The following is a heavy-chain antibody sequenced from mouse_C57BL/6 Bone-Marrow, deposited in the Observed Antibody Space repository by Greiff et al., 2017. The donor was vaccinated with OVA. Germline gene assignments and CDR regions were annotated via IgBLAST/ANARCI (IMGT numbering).Heavy chain of an antibody. CDR2: ISSGSSTI. Sequence: EVKLMESGGGLVKPGGSLKLSCAASGFTFSDYGMHWVRQAPEKGLEWVAYISSGSSTIYYADTVKGRFTISRDNAKNTLFLQMTSLRSEDTAMYYCARPTVVPFDYWGQGTTLTVSS. V-gene: IGHV5-17*01. CDR1: GFTFSDYG. CDR3: ARPTVVPFDY. D-gene: IGHD1-1*01. J-gene: IGHJ2*01.